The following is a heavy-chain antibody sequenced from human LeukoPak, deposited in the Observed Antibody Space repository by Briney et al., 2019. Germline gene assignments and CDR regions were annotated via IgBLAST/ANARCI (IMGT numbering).Heavy chain of an antibody. J-gene: IGHJ4*02. V-gene: IGHV4-4*07. CDR1: RGSISTYY. CDR3: AREGCSSGSCFSF. Sequence: SETLSLTCTVSRGSISTYYWSWVRQPAGKGLEWVGRIYTSGSTNYNPSLKSRVTMSVHTSNNQFSLKLSSVTAADTAVYYCAREGCSSGSCFSFWGQGTLVTASS. D-gene: IGHD2-15*01. CDR2: IYTSGST.